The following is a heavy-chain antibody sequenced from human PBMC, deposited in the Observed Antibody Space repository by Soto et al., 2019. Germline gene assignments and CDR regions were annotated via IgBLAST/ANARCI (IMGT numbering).Heavy chain of an antibody. CDR3: ARDRVYYGSGSYYSHYGMDV. J-gene: IGHJ6*02. CDR1: GFTVSSNY. CDR2: IYSGGST. Sequence: EVQLVETGGGLIQPGGSLRLSCAASGFTVSSNYMSWVRQAPGKGLEWVSVIYSGGSTYYADSVKGRFTISRDNSKNTLYLQMNSLRAEDTAVYYCARDRVYYGSGSYYSHYGMDVWGQGTTVTVSS. V-gene: IGHV3-53*02. D-gene: IGHD3-10*01.